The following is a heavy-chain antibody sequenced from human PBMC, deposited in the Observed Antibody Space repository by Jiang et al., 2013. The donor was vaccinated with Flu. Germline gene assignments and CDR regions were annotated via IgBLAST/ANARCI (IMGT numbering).Heavy chain of an antibody. CDR1: GGSISSSSYY. Sequence: TVSGGSISSSSYYWGWIRQPPGKGLEWIGSIYYSGSTYYNPSLKSRVTISVDTSKNQFSLKLSSVTAADTAVYYCASSEGDSGSYLPDYWGQGTLVTVSS. J-gene: IGHJ4*02. CDR2: IYYSGST. D-gene: IGHD1-26*01. CDR3: ASSEGDSGSYLPDY. V-gene: IGHV4-39*01.